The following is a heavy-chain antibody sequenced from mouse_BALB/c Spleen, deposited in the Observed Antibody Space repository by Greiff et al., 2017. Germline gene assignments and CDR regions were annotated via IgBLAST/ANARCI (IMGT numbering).Heavy chain of an antibody. CDR1: GYTFTSYW. CDR3: ASLLPDFDY. D-gene: IGHD2-1*01. CDR2: INPSTGYT. Sequence: QVQLKESGAELAKPGASVKMSCKASGYTFTSYWMHWVKQRPGQGLEWIGYINPSTGYTEYNQKFKDKATLTADKSSSTAYMQLSSLTSEDSAFYYCASLLPDFDYWGQGTTLTVSS. J-gene: IGHJ2*01. V-gene: IGHV1-7*01.